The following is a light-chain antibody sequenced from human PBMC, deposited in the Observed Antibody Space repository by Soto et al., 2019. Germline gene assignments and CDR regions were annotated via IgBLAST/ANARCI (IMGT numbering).Light chain of an antibody. CDR1: QDITND. Sequence: DIQMTQSPPSLSASVGDRVTITCRASQDITNDLGWYQQKPGKAPKRLIYAASSLQSGVPSRFSGSGSGTEFTLTISSLQPEDFATYYCLQHNSDFWTFGQGTKVEIK. CDR2: AAS. J-gene: IGKJ1*01. CDR3: LQHNSDFWT. V-gene: IGKV1-17*01.